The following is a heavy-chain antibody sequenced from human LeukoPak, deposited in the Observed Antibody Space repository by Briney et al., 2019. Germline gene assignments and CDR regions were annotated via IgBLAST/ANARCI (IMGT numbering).Heavy chain of an antibody. V-gene: IGHV4-59*08. J-gene: IGHJ4*02. CDR1: GGSMSPYH. CDR2: IYYSGST. D-gene: IGHD6-19*01. CDR3: ARAVSGRFDY. Sequence: SETLSLTCTVSGGSMSPYHWGWIRQPPGKGLEWTGYIYYSGSTNYNPSLKSRVTISVDTSKNQFSLKLSSVTAADTAIHYCARAVSGRFDYWGQGTLVTVSS.